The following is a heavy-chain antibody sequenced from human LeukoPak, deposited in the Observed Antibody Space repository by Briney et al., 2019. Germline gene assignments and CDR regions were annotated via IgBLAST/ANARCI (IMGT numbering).Heavy chain of an antibody. CDR3: AKDQLRLKGYSSSWYSGAPLVDY. CDR2: ISGSGGST. J-gene: IGHJ4*02. V-gene: IGHV3-23*01. Sequence: AGGSLRLSCAASGFTFSSYARSWVRQAPGKGLEWVSAISGSGGSTYYADSVKGRFTISRDNSKNTLYLQMNSLRAEDTAVYSCAKDQLRLKGYSSSWYSGAPLVDYWGQGTLVTVSS. CDR1: GFTFSSYA. D-gene: IGHD6-13*01.